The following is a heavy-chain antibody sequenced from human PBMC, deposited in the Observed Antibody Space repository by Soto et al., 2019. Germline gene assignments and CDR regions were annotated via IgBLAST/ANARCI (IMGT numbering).Heavy chain of an antibody. CDR1: GFPFGTYG. V-gene: IGHV3-33*01. J-gene: IGHJ4*02. Sequence: QVQLVESGVGVVQPGRSLRLSSAAYGFPFGTYGMHWVREAPGKGLEWVAVIWHDGSTEYYAVSVEGRFTISRDNSKHTLHLQMNGLRADDTAVYYCARARAVFLESFDVWGRGTLVTVS. D-gene: IGHD3-3*01. CDR3: ARARAVFLESFDV. CDR2: IWHDGSTE.